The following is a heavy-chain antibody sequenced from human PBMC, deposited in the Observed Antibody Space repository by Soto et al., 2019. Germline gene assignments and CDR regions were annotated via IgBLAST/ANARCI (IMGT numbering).Heavy chain of an antibody. J-gene: IGHJ4*02. Sequence: GASVKVSCKASGYTFTSYAIHWVRQAPGQRLEWMGWINAGNGNTKYSQKFQGRVTITRDTSASTAYMELSSLKSEDTAVYYCEGGDWWFFDYGGQGPLVTVSP. CDR1: GYTFTSYA. D-gene: IGHD2-8*02. CDR2: INAGNGNT. CDR3: EGGDWWFFDY. V-gene: IGHV1-3*01.